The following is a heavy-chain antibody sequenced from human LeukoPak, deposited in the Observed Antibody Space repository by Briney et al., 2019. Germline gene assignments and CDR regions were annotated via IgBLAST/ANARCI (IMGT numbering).Heavy chain of an antibody. Sequence: AGTLSLTCTVSGGSISSYYWSWVRQPPGKGLEWIWHIYYSGSTNYNPSLKSRVTISVDTSKNQFSLKLSSVTAADTAVYYCARTRYDYVWGSYRYTDVYYFDYWGQGTLVTVSS. V-gene: IGHV4-59*01. CDR2: IYYSGST. CDR1: GGSISSYY. J-gene: IGHJ4*02. CDR3: ARTRYDYVWGSYRYTDVYYFDY. D-gene: IGHD3-16*02.